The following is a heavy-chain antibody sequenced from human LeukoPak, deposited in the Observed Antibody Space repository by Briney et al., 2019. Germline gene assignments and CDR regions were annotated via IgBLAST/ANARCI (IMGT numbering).Heavy chain of an antibody. CDR3: ARGQPGMIVYFDY. D-gene: IGHD3-22*01. CDR1: GGSISSGGYS. Sequence: PSETLSLTCAVSGGSISSGGYSWSWIRQPPGKGLEWIGYIYHSGSTYYNPSLKSRVTISVDRSKNQFSLKLSSVTAADTAVYYCARGQPGMIVYFDYWGQGTLVTVSS. J-gene: IGHJ4*02. V-gene: IGHV4-30-2*01. CDR2: IYHSGST.